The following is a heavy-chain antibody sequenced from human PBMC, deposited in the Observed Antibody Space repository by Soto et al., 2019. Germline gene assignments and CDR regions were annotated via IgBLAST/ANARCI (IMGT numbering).Heavy chain of an antibody. CDR1: GFTFSSYW. V-gene: IGHV3-7*01. Sequence: GGSLRLSCAASGFTFSSYWMSWVRQAPGKGLEWVANIKQDGSEKYYVDSVKGRFTISRDNAKNSLYLQMNSLRAEDTAVYYCARVAPPYIVLMVYAIRDYNWFDPWGQGTLVTVSS. CDR2: IKQDGSEK. CDR3: ARVAPPYIVLMVYAIRDYNWFDP. J-gene: IGHJ5*02. D-gene: IGHD2-8*01.